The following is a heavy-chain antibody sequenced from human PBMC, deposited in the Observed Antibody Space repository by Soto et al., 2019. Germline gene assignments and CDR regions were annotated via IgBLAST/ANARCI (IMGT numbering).Heavy chain of an antibody. V-gene: IGHV3-66*01. J-gene: IGHJ6*02. D-gene: IGHD3-16*02. CDR1: GFTVSSNY. Sequence: GGSLRLSCAASGFTVSSNYMSWVRQAPGKGLEWVSVIYSGGSTYYADSVKGRFTISRYNSKNTLYLHMNSLRAEDTAVYYCARERYDYVWGSYRYYGMDVWGQGTTVTVSS. CDR2: IYSGGST. CDR3: ARERYDYVWGSYRYYGMDV.